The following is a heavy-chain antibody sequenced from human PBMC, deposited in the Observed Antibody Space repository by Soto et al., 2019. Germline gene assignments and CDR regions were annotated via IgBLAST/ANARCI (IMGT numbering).Heavy chain of an antibody. CDR2: IIPIFGTA. D-gene: IGHD1-26*01. V-gene: IGHV1-69*13. CDR3: ARGLKRGRGSYYDYFDY. CDR1: GGTFSSYA. J-gene: IGHJ4*02. Sequence: ASVKVSCKASGGTFSSYAISWVRQAPGQGLEWMGGIIPIFGTANYAQKFQGRVTITVDESTSTAYMELSSLRSEDTAVYYCARGLKRGRGSYYDYFDYWGQGTLVTVSS.